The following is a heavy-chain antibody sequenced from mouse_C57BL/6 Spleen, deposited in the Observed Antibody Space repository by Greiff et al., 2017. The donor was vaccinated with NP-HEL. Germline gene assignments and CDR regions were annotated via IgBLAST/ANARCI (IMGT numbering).Heavy chain of an antibody. Sequence: VQLQQSGPELVKPGASVKISCKASGYSFTGYYMNWVKQSPEKSLEWIGEINPSTGGTTYNQKFKAKATLTVDTSSSTAYMQLNSLTSEDSADYFCARLSSGYYAMDYWGQGTSVTVSS. CDR2: INPSTGGT. D-gene: IGHD3-2*02. CDR3: ARLSSGYYAMDY. V-gene: IGHV1-42*01. CDR1: GYSFTGYY. J-gene: IGHJ4*01.